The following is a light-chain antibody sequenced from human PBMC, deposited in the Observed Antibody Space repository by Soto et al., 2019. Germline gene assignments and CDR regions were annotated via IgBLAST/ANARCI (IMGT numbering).Light chain of an antibody. Sequence: EIVMTQSPASLAVSPGNRATLSCRASQSVSNNLAWYQQKPGQAPRLRISGASTRATGVPARFSGSGSGTEFTLTISSLQSEDSAVYYCHQYDKWSPLTFGQGTRLEIK. CDR2: GAS. J-gene: IGKJ5*01. V-gene: IGKV3-15*01. CDR1: QSVSNN. CDR3: HQYDKWSPLT.